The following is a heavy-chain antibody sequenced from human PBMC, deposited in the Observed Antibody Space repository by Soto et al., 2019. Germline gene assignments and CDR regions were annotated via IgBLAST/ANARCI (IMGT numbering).Heavy chain of an antibody. J-gene: IGHJ6*02. V-gene: IGHV4-4*03. D-gene: IGHD3-10*01. Sequence: TPEALSLTCAVSGGSIISSKWCSCFRQPSGKGLEWIGEIYHSGRTNYNPSLKSRVTISVDKSKNQFSLKLSSVTAADTAVYYCARFMVRGFYYYGMDVWGQGTTVTVSS. CDR1: GGSIISSKW. CDR2: IYHSGRT. CDR3: ARFMVRGFYYYGMDV.